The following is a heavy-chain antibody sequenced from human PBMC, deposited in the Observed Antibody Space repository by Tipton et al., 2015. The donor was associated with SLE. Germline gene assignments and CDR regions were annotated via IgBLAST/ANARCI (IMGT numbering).Heavy chain of an antibody. V-gene: IGHV3-30*18. D-gene: IGHD7-27*01. CDR3: AKALPGDYSGMAV. CDR2: ISYDGSNK. J-gene: IGHJ6*02. Sequence: SLRLSCAASGLTFSVFWMSWVRQAPGKGLEWVAVISYDGSNKYYADSVKGRFTISRESSKNTLYLQMNSLRVEDTAVYYCAKALPGDYSGMAVWGQGTTVTVSS. CDR1: GLTFSVFW.